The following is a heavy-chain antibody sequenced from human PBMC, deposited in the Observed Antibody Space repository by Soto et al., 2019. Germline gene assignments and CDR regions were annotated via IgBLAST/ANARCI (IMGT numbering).Heavy chain of an antibody. J-gene: IGHJ3*02. V-gene: IGHV1-8*01. Sequence: QVQLVQSGAGVKKPGASVKDSCKTSGYTFTSYDINWVRQATGQGLEWMGWMNPNSANTAYAQKFQGRVTMTRNTSIITAYMELSSLRSEDTAVYYCARERSSGAFDIWGQGTMVTVFS. CDR3: ARERSSGAFDI. CDR1: GYTFTSYD. CDR2: MNPNSANT. D-gene: IGHD1-26*01.